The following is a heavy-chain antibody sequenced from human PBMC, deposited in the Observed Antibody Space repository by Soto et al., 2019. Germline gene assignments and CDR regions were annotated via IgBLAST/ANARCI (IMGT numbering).Heavy chain of an antibody. D-gene: IGHD6-13*01. Sequence: SETLSLTCTVSGGSSISSSYYWGWIRQPPGKGLEWIGSIFYSGNTYYNPSLKSRVTISVDTSKNQFSLKLSSVTAADTAVYYCARHQSHSSSYVDPWGQGTLVTVSS. CDR2: IFYSGNT. V-gene: IGHV4-39*01. CDR1: GGSSISSSYY. CDR3: ARHQSHSSSYVDP. J-gene: IGHJ5*02.